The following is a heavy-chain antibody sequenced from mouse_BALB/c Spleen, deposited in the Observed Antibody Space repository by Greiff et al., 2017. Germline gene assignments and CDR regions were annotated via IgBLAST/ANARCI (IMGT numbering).Heavy chain of an antibody. CDR3: IARAWLAN. D-gene: IGHD3-3*01. Sequence: VQLQQSGAELVRPGASVKLSCTASGFTINDYYMHWVKQRPEQGLEWIGWIDPENGDTEYAPKFQGKATMTADTSSNTAYLQLSSLTSEATAVYYCIARAWLANWGQGTLVTVSA. V-gene: IGHV14-4*02. CDR2: IDPENGDT. J-gene: IGHJ3*01. CDR1: GFTINDYY.